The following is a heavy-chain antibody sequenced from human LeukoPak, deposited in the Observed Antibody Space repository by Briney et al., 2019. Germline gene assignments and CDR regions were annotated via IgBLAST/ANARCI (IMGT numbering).Heavy chain of an antibody. CDR2: ISSSGSTI. J-gene: IGHJ4*02. CDR3: ARDSPPDY. CDR1: GFTFSSYE. Sequence: GGSLRLSCAASGFTFSSYEMNWVRQAPGKGLEWVSYISSSGSTIYYADSVKGRFAISRDNAKNSLFVQMNSLRAEDTAIYYCARDSPPDYWGQGTLVTVSS. V-gene: IGHV3-48*03.